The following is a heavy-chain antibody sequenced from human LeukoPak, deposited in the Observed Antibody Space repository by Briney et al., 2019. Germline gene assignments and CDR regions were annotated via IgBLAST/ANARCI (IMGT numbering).Heavy chain of an antibody. CDR2: MLDTVTT. J-gene: IGHJ4*02. D-gene: IGHD5-18*01. CDR1: GASMNTHY. CDR3: ATIKRGNIFGYFDF. V-gene: IGHV4-59*11. Sequence: SETLSLTCAVCGASMNTHYWSWIRRPPGKGLEWIGYMLDTVTTKDNPSLKSRFTLSADTSKNQFSLRLTSVTAADTAVYYCATIKRGNIFGYFDFWGQGIPVTVSS.